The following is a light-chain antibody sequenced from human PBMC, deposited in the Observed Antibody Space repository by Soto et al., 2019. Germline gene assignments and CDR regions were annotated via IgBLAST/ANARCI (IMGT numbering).Light chain of an antibody. CDR3: CSYAGSYTWV. CDR1: SSDVGGYNY. CDR2: DVS. J-gene: IGLJ3*02. V-gene: IGLV2-11*01. Sequence: QSALTQPRSVSGSPGQSVTISCTGTSSDVGGYNYVSWYQQHPGKAPKLMISDVSKRPSGVPDRFSGSKSGNTASLTISGLQAEDEADYYCCSYAGSYTWVFGGGTKLIVL.